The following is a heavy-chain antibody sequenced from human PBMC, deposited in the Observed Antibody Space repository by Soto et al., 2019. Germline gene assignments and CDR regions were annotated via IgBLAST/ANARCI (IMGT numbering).Heavy chain of an antibody. CDR1: GFTVSSNY. Sequence: GGSLRLSCAASGFTVSSNYMSWVRQAPGKGLEWVSVIYSGGSTYYADSVKGRFTISRDNSKNTLYLQMNSLRAEDTAVYYCARSRSSRWCYGMDVWGQGTTVTVSS. D-gene: IGHD6-13*01. V-gene: IGHV3-53*01. CDR2: IYSGGST. J-gene: IGHJ6*02. CDR3: ARSRSSRWCYGMDV.